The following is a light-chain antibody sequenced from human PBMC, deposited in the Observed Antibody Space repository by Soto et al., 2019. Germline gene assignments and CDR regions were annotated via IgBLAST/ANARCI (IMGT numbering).Light chain of an antibody. V-gene: IGLV2-23*02. CDR1: SSDVGSHNL. CDR2: EVS. Sequence: QSVLTQPASVSGSPGQSITISCTGTSSDVGSHNLVSWYQQHPGQAPKLMIYEVSKRPLGVSARFSASKSGNTASLTISGLRFGGGADFSGRPFGGGRAVLGGGPPLPAL. CDR3: RPFGGGRAV. J-gene: IGLJ7*02.